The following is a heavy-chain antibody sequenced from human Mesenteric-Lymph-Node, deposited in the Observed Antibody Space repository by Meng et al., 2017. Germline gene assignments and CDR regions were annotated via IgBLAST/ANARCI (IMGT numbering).Heavy chain of an antibody. CDR3: AKSDIVVVVAATRNWYFDL. V-gene: IGHV3-23*01. D-gene: IGHD2-15*01. CDR2: ILNSGGST. CDR1: GFTFSIYD. Sequence: GESLKISCAASGFTFSIYDMTWVRQAPGKGLEWVSTILNSGGSTYYAVSVKGRFTISRDNSTNTLYLQMNSLRAEDTAVYYCAKSDIVVVVAATRNWYFDLWGRGTLVTVSS. J-gene: IGHJ2*01.